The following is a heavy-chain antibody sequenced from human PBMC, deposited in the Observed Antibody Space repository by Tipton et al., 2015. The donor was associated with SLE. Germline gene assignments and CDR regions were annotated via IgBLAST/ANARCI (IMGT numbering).Heavy chain of an antibody. D-gene: IGHD2-2*01. Sequence: TLSLTCAVYGGSFSGYYWSWVRQPPGKGLEWIGEINHSGSTNYNLSLKSRVTISVDTSKNQFSLKLSSVTAADTAVYYCARADGPEDYWGQGTLVTVSS. CDR3: ARADGPEDY. CDR1: GGSFSGYY. CDR2: INHSGST. J-gene: IGHJ4*02. V-gene: IGHV4-34*01.